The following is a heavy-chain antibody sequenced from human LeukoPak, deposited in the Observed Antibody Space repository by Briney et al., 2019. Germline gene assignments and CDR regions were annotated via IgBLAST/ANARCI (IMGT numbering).Heavy chain of an antibody. CDR1: GFTFSSDA. V-gene: IGHV3-23*01. CDR2: ISGSGGST. Sequence: GGSLRLSCAASGFTFSSDAMSWVRQAPGKGLEWVSAISGSGGSTYYADSVKGRFTISRDNSKNTLYVQMNSLRAEDTAVYYCAKGKPRIAASRFQYFDYWGQGTLVTVSS. D-gene: IGHD6-13*01. J-gene: IGHJ4*02. CDR3: AKGKPRIAASRFQYFDY.